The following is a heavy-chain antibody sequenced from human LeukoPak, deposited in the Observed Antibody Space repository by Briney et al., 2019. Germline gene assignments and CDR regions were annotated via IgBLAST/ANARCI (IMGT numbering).Heavy chain of an antibody. CDR1: GYTFTGYY. CDR2: INPNSGGT. D-gene: IGHD3-22*01. V-gene: IGHV1-2*02. Sequence: ASVKVSCKASGYTFTGYYMHWVRQAPGQGLEWMGWINPNSGGTNYAQKFQGRVTMTRDTSISTAYMGLSRLRSDDTAVYYCARVGYYYDSSGYPTYYFDYWGQGTLVTVSS. J-gene: IGHJ4*02. CDR3: ARVGYYYDSSGYPTYYFDY.